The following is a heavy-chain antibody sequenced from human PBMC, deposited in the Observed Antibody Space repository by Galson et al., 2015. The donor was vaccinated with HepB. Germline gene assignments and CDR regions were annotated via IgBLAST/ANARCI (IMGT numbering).Heavy chain of an antibody. D-gene: IGHD2-15*01. J-gene: IGHJ5*01. CDR3: AREKLEIAGMVGYWFDS. V-gene: IGHV1-2*06. CDR2: INPNNGDT. Sequence: SVKVSCKASGYTFNTYYVHWVRQAPGQGHEWMGRINPNNGDTEYAQKFQGRVRMTRDTSMSTAYMALKRLTSDDTAVYFCAREKLEIAGMVGYWFDSWGQGAQVTVSS. CDR1: GYTFNTYY.